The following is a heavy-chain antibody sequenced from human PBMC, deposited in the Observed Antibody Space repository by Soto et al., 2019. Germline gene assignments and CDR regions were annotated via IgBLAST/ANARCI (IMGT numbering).Heavy chain of an antibody. J-gene: IGHJ4*02. CDR2: IYSDGST. CDR1: GITVSSNY. V-gene: IGHV3-66*01. CDR3: TREPTTSIVTDY. D-gene: IGHD2-21*01. Sequence: EVQLVESGGGLVQPGGSLRLSCAASGITVSSNYISWVRQAPGKGLEWVSGIYSDGSTYYADSVKGRFTISRDNSKNTLYLQMNSLRAEDTAVYYCTREPTTSIVTDYWGQGTLVTVSS.